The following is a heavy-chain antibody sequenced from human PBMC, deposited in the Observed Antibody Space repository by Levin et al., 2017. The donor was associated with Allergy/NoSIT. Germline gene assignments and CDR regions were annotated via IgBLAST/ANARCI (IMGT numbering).Heavy chain of an antibody. CDR1: GFMFRKYW. D-gene: IGHD2/OR15-2a*01. V-gene: IGHV3-7*01. J-gene: IGHJ5*02. CDR3: ATEDFFRHGS. Sequence: GGSLRLSCVGSGFMFRKYWMSWVRQAPGKGLEWVAKISQGGSAKYYVDSVKGRFTISRDNAKNSLYLQMDSLTAEDTAIYYCATEDFFRHGSWGQGTLVTVSS. CDR2: ISQGGSAK.